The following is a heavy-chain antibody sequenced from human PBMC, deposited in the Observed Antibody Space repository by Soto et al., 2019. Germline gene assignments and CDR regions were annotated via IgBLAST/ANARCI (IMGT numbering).Heavy chain of an antibody. Sequence: VQLLESGGDLVQPGGSLRLSCEASGFTFSNYAMSWVRQAPGKGLEWVSVISGSGGSTNYADSAKGRFTISRDNSMDTLYLQMNSLRAEDTAVYYCARVFYYDILTGKSYNMDVCGQGTTVIVSS. CDR3: ARVFYYDILTGKSYNMDV. D-gene: IGHD3-9*01. CDR1: GFTFSNYA. J-gene: IGHJ6*02. V-gene: IGHV3-23*01. CDR2: ISGSGGST.